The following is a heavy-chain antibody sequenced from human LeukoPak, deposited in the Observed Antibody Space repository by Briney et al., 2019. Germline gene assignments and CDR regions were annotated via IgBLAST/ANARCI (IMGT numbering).Heavy chain of an antibody. Sequence: GGSLRLSCAASGFTFSDYYMSWIRRAPGRGLEWVSYISSSGSTIYYADSVKGRFTISRDSAKNSLYLQMNSLRAEDTAVYYCARGSLRARRAFDIWGQGTMVTVSS. CDR1: GFTFSDYY. CDR3: ARGSLRARRAFDI. V-gene: IGHV3-11*01. J-gene: IGHJ3*02. CDR2: ISSSGSTI.